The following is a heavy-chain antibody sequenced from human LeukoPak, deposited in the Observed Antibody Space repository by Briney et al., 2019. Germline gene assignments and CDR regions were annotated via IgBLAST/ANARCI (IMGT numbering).Heavy chain of an antibody. CDR3: ARVERWLQLGIDY. V-gene: IGHV3-21*01. D-gene: IGHD5-24*01. CDR1: GFTFSSYS. Sequence: GGSLRLSCAASGFTFSSYSMNWVRQAPGKGLEWVSSISSSSSYIYYADSVKGRFTISRDNAKNSLYLQMTSLRAEDTAVYYCARVERWLQLGIDYWGQGTLVTVSS. CDR2: ISSSSSYI. J-gene: IGHJ4*02.